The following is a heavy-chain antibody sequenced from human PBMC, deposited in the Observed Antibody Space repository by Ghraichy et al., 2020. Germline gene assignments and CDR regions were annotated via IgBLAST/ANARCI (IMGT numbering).Heavy chain of an antibody. D-gene: IGHD1-7*01. V-gene: IGHV3-23*01. Sequence: GESLNISCAASGFTFSSYAMSWVRQAPGKGLEWVSAISGSGGSTYYADSVKGRFTISRDNSKNTLYLQMNSLRAEDTAVYYCAKDLGGTFDYWGQGTLVTVSS. J-gene: IGHJ4*02. CDR1: GFTFSSYA. CDR3: AKDLGGTFDY. CDR2: ISGSGGST.